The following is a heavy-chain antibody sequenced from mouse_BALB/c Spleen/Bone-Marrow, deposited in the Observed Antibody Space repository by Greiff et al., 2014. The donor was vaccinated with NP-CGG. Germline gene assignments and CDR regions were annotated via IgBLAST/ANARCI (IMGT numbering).Heavy chain of an antibody. Sequence: QVQLKQSGAELAKPGASVKMSCKASGYTFTDYWMHWVKQRPGQGLEWIGYINPSSGYTEYNQKFKDKATLTADKYSSTAYMQLNILTSEDSAVYYCARRYGSRWYFDVWGAGTTVTVSS. CDR1: GYTFTDYW. CDR2: INPSSGYT. CDR3: ARRYGSRWYFDV. D-gene: IGHD1-1*01. V-gene: IGHV1-7*01. J-gene: IGHJ1*01.